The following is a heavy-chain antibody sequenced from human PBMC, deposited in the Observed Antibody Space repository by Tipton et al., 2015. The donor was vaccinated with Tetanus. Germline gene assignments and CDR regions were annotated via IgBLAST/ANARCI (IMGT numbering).Heavy chain of an antibody. V-gene: IGHV4-61*05. J-gene: IGHJ4*02. Sequence: TLSLTCTVSGGSISSSSYYWGWIRQPPGKGLEWIGHIYTSGSTNYNPSLKSRVTMSVDTSKNQFSLKLSSVTAADTAVYYCARVGFGYSGYHFYGYWGQGTLVTVAS. CDR3: ARVGFGYSGYHFYGY. D-gene: IGHD5-12*01. CDR1: GGSISSSSYY. CDR2: IYTSGST.